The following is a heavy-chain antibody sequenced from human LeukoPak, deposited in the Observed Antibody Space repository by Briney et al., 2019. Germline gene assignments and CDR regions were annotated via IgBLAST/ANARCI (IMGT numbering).Heavy chain of an antibody. D-gene: IGHD3-22*01. CDR1: GGSFSGYY. J-gene: IGHJ4*02. V-gene: IGHV4-34*01. CDR3: ATYYYDSSGYYRRYFDY. CDR2: INHSGST. Sequence: SETLSLTCAVYGGSFSGYYWSWIRQPPGKGLEWIGEINHSGSTNYNPSLKSRVTISVDTSKNQFSLKLSSVTAADTAVYYCATYYYDSSGYYRRYFDYWGQGTPVTVSS.